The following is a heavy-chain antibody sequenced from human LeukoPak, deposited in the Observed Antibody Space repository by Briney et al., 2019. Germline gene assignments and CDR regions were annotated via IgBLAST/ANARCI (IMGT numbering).Heavy chain of an antibody. Sequence: ASVKVSCKASGYTFTGYYMHWVRQAPGQGLEWMGWINPNSGRTNYAQKFQGRVTMTRDTSISTAYMELSRLRSDDTAVYYCARANVVVPAAQEPDNRFDPWGQGTLVTVSS. V-gene: IGHV1-2*02. D-gene: IGHD2-2*01. CDR1: GYTFTGYY. CDR2: INPNSGRT. CDR3: ARANVVVPAAQEPDNRFDP. J-gene: IGHJ5*02.